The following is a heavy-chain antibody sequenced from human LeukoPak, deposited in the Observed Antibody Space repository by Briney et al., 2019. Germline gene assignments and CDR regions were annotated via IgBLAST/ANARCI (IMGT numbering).Heavy chain of an antibody. V-gene: IGHV5-51*01. J-gene: IGHJ5*02. CDR3: ARQDGYSSGWYGVGFDP. Sequence: GESLKISCKGSGYSFSNYWIGWVRQMPGKGLGWMGIIYPGESHTRYSPSFQGQVTISADKSISTAYLQWSSLKASDTAIYYCARQDGYSSGWYGVGFDPWGQGTLVTVSS. CDR2: IYPGESHT. D-gene: IGHD6-19*01. CDR1: GYSFSNYW.